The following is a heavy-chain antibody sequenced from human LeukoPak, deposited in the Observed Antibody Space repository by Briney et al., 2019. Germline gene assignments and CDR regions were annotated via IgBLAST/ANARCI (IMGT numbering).Heavy chain of an antibody. D-gene: IGHD4-17*01. V-gene: IGHV4-59*01. CDR3: GRGGGGSMWSGHYRLFDF. CDR1: GGSLTSYY. CDR2: IYSSGES. Sequence: SETLSLTCTVSGGSLTSYYWSWVRQSPGKGLEWIGSIYSSGESSHNPSLKSRVTISVDTAQNQFSLSLTSVTAADVGVYFCGRGGGGSMWSGHYRLFDFWGQGTLTTVSS. J-gene: IGHJ4*02.